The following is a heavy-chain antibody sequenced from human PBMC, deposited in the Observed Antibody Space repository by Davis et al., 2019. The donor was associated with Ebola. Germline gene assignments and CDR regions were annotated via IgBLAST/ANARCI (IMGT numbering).Heavy chain of an antibody. Sequence: GGSLRLSCAASGFTFSSYAMSWVRQAPGKGLEWVSAISGSGGSTYYADSVKGRFTISRVNSKNTLYLQMNSLRAEDTAVYYCAAADIVVVVDGTSYPHAFDTWGQGTVVTVSS. CDR1: GFTFSSYA. D-gene: IGHD2-15*01. J-gene: IGHJ3*02. V-gene: IGHV3-23*01. CDR3: AAADIVVVVDGTSYPHAFDT. CDR2: ISGSGGST.